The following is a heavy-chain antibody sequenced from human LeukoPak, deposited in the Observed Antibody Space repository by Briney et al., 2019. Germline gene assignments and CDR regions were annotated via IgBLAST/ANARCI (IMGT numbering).Heavy chain of an antibody. Sequence: GGSLRLSCAASGFTFSSYAMHWVRQAPGKGLEWVAVISYDGSNKYYADSVRGRFTVSRDISKNTQFLQMNSLRFEDTAVYFCVRESCSGGSCTYDPFDIWGHGTMVTVST. CDR1: GFTFSSYA. J-gene: IGHJ3*02. CDR2: ISYDGSNK. V-gene: IGHV3-30-3*01. D-gene: IGHD2-15*01. CDR3: VRESCSGGSCTYDPFDI.